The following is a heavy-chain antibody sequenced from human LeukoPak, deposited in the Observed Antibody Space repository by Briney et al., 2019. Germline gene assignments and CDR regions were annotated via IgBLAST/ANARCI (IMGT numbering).Heavy chain of an antibody. CDR1: GFTFSTYA. Sequence: GGSLRLSRAASGFTFSTYAIHWVRQAPGKGLEWVAVISYDGSNKYYVDSVKGRFTIARDNSKNTVYLQMNSLRAEDMAVYYCAREEWYYFDYWGQGTLVTVSS. CDR2: ISYDGSNK. J-gene: IGHJ4*02. V-gene: IGHV3-30-3*01. CDR3: AREEWYYFDY. D-gene: IGHD3-3*01.